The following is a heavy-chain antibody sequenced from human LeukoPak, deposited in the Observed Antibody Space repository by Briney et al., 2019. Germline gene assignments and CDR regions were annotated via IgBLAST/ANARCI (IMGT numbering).Heavy chain of an antibody. CDR2: IYYSGYT. V-gene: IGHV4-59*01. CDR3: ARDPGDY. Sequence: SETLSLTCTVSGGSISSYYWTWIRQPPGKGLEWIGYIYYSGYTSYSPSLKRRVTMSVDTSKNQFSLKLSSVTAADTAVYYCARDPGDYWGQGTLVTVSS. J-gene: IGHJ4*02. CDR1: GGSISSYY.